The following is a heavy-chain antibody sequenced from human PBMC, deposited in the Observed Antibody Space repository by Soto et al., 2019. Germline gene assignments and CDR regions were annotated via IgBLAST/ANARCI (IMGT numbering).Heavy chain of an antibody. CDR1: GFTFDDYA. Sequence: EVQLVESGGGLVQPGRSLRLSCAAAGFTFDDYAMHWVRQAPGKGLEWVSGISWNSGSIGYADSVKGRFTISRDNAKNALYLQMNSLSAEDTALYYCAKDIEGMVAIDKGGFDYWGQGTLVTVSS. D-gene: IGHD5-12*01. CDR3: AKDIEGMVAIDKGGFDY. V-gene: IGHV3-9*01. J-gene: IGHJ4*02. CDR2: ISWNSGSI.